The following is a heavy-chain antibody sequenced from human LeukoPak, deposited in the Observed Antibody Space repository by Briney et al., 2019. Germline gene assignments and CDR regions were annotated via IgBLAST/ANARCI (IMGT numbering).Heavy chain of an antibody. CDR1: GFTFSSYS. Sequence: PGGSLRLSCAASGFTFSSYSMNWVRQAPGKGLEWVSYISSSSSTIYYADSVKGRFTISRDNAKNSLYLQMNSLRAEDTAVYYCARSGYSSGWLPPTFDYWGQGTLVTVSS. D-gene: IGHD6-19*01. J-gene: IGHJ4*02. V-gene: IGHV3-48*01. CDR3: ARSGYSSGWLPPTFDY. CDR2: ISSSSSTI.